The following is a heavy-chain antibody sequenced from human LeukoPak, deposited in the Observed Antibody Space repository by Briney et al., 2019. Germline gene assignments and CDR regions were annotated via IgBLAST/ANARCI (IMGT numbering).Heavy chain of an antibody. V-gene: IGHV3-48*01. J-gene: IGHJ4*02. CDR1: GFTFSSYS. CDR2: ISSSSSTI. D-gene: IGHD4-23*01. CDR3: AKAPPRWNKYYFDY. Sequence: PGGSLRLSCAAAGFTFSSYSMNWVRQAPGKGLEWVSYISSSSSTIYYADSVKGRFTISRDNSKNTLYLQMNSLRAEDTAVYYCAKAPPRWNKYYFDYWGQGTLVTVSS.